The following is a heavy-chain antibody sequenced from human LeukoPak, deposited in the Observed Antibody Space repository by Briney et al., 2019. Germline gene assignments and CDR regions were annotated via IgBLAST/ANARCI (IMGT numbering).Heavy chain of an antibody. J-gene: IGHJ4*02. D-gene: IGHD5-12*01. CDR2: IYPRDSDA. Sequence: PGESLKISCKGSGYSFTSYWIGWVRQMPGKGLEWMGIIYPRDSDARYSPSFQGQVTISADKSITTAYLQWSSLKASDTATYYCARRGDIVATAVDYWGQGTLVTVSS. CDR3: ARRGDIVATAVDY. CDR1: GYSFTSYW. V-gene: IGHV5-51*01.